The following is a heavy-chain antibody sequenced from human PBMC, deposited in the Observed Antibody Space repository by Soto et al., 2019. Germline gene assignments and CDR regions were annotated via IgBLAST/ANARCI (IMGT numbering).Heavy chain of an antibody. J-gene: IGHJ6*02. V-gene: IGHV3-33*01. CDR2: IWYDGSTK. CDR1: GFTFSSYG. CDR3: ERDHYYYDSSGCYYYYGMDF. D-gene: IGHD3-22*01. Sequence: QVQLVESGGGLVQPGRSLRLSCAASGFTFSSYGMHWVRQAPGKGLEWVAVIWYDGSTKYYADSVEGRFTISRDNSKNTLDMPMNSLRAEDTAVYYYERDHYYYDSSGCYYYYGMDFWGQGTTVTVSS.